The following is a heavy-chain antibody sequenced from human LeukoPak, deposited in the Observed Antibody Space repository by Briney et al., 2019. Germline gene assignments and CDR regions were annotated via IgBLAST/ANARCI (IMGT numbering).Heavy chain of an antibody. D-gene: IGHD1-1*01. Sequence: SETLSLTCTVSGGSISSYYWSWIRQPPGKGLEWIGYIYYSGSTNYNPSLKSRVTISVDTSKNQFSLKLSSVTAADTAVYYCASHPVKLDPYRRGALDIWGQGTMVTVSS. CDR1: GGSISSYY. V-gene: IGHV4-59*08. CDR2: IYYSGST. J-gene: IGHJ3*02. CDR3: ASHPVKLDPYRRGALDI.